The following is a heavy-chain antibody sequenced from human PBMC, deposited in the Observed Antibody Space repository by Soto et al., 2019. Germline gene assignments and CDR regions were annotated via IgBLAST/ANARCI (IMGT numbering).Heavy chain of an antibody. Sequence: ASVKVSCKASGYTFTGYYMHWVRQAPGQGLEWMGWINPNSGGTNYAQKFQGWVTMTRNTSISTAYMELSSLRSEDTAVYYCARGIRVPRAPQYYFDYWGQGTLVNVSS. CDR1: GYTFTGYY. V-gene: IGHV1-2*04. CDR2: INPNSGGT. D-gene: IGHD3-10*01. CDR3: ARGIRVPRAPQYYFDY. J-gene: IGHJ4*02.